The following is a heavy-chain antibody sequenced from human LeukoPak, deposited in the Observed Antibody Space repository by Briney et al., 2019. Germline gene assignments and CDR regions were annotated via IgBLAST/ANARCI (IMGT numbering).Heavy chain of an antibody. V-gene: IGHV1-2*02. CDR2: INPNSGGT. D-gene: IGHD4-17*01. Sequence: GASVKVSCKAFGYSFTDYYIHWVRQAPGQGLEWMGWINPNSGGTNYAQKFQGRVTMTRDTSISTAYMELSRLRSDDTAVYYCARASWDYGDPGAFDYWGQGTLVTVSS. CDR1: GYSFTDYY. J-gene: IGHJ4*02. CDR3: ARASWDYGDPGAFDY.